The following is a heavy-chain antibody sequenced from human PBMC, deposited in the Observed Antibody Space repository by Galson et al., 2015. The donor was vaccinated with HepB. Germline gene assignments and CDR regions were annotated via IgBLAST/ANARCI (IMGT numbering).Heavy chain of an antibody. CDR3: AREELCSGGSCYSGFDP. D-gene: IGHD2-15*01. CDR2: INPSGGST. CDR1: GYTFTSYY. J-gene: IGHJ5*02. V-gene: IGHV1-46*01. Sequence: SVKVSCKASGYTFTSYYMHWVRQAPGQGLEWMGIINPSGGSTSYAQKFQGRVTMTRDTSTSTVYMELSSLRSEDTAVYYCAREELCSGGSCYSGFDPWGQGTLVTVSS.